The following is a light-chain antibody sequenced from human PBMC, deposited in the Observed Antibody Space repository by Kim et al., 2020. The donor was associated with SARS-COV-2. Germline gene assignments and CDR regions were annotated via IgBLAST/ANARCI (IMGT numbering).Light chain of an antibody. J-gene: IGLJ3*02. Sequence: LGQTVRITCQGDSLKSFYASWYQQKPGQAPLLVIYEKNNRPSGIPDRFSGSSSGNTASLTITGAQAEDEADYYCNSRESGVNHVVFGGGTQLTVL. CDR1: SLKSFY. CDR3: NSRESGVNHVV. V-gene: IGLV3-19*01. CDR2: EKN.